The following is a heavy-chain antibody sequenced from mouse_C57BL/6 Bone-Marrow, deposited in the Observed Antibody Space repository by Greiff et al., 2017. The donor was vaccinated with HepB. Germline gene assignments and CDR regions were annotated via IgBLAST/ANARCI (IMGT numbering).Heavy chain of an antibody. V-gene: IGHV5-4*01. D-gene: IGHD1-1*01. CDR2: ISDGGSYT. CDR1: GFTFSSYA. CDR3: ARDTIYYYGSSYAMDY. J-gene: IGHJ4*01. Sequence: EVKVVESGGGLVKPGGSLKLSCAASGFTFSSYAMSWVRQTPEKRLEWVATISDGGSYTYYPDNVKGRFTISRDNAKNNLYLQMSQLKSEDTAMYYCARDTIYYYGSSYAMDYWGQGTSVTVSA.